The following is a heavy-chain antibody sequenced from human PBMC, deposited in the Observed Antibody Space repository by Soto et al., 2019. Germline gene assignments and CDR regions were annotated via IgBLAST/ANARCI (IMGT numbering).Heavy chain of an antibody. Sequence: GASVKVSCKASGYTFTNFGISWVRQAPGQGLEWMGWMNPNSGNTGYAQKFQGRVTMTRNTSISTAYMELSSLRSEDTAVYYCARVGYDSSGYYYLSWYFDLWGRGTLVTVSS. V-gene: IGHV1-8*01. CDR1: GYTFTNFG. CDR2: MNPNSGNT. CDR3: ARVGYDSSGYYYLSWYFDL. J-gene: IGHJ2*01. D-gene: IGHD3-22*01.